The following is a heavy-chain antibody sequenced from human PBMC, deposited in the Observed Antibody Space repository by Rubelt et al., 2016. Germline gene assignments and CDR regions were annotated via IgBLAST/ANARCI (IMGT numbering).Heavy chain of an antibody. Sequence: QLQLQESGPGLVKPSETLSLTCTVSGCSISSSSYYWGWIRQPPGKGLEWIGSIYYSGSTYYNPSLMSRVTISVDTSKNQFSLKLSSVTAADTAVYYCARDHKYGSGKWVDPWGQGTLVTVSS. V-gene: IGHV4-39*07. D-gene: IGHD3-10*01. J-gene: IGHJ5*02. CDR3: ARDHKYGSGKWVDP. CDR2: IYYSGST. CDR1: GCSISSSSYY.